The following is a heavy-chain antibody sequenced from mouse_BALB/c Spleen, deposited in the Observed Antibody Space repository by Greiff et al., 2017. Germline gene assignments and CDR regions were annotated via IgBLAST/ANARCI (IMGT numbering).Heavy chain of an antibody. V-gene: IGHV1S81*02. J-gene: IGHJ2*01. Sequence: VQLQQPGAELVKPGASVKLSCKASGYTFTSYYMYWVKQRPGQGLEWIGGINPSNGGTNFNEKFKSKATLTVDKSSSTAYMQLSSLTSEDSAVYYCTRRAAFYYFDYWGQGTTLTVSS. CDR1: GYTFTSYY. CDR2: INPSNGGT. D-gene: IGHD1-2*01. CDR3: TRRAAFYYFDY.